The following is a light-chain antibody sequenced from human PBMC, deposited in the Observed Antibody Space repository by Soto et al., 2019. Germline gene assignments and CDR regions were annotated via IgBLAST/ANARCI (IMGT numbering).Light chain of an antibody. J-gene: IGKJ1*01. CDR3: QQYGSSPTWT. CDR2: DAS. CDR1: QSVSSY. V-gene: IGKV3-20*01. Sequence: ENVLTQSPATLSLSPRDRANLSCRPSQSVSSYLAWYQQKPGQAPRLLIYDASNRATGIPARFSGSGSGTDFTLTISRLEPEDFAVYYCQQYGSSPTWTFGQGTKVDIK.